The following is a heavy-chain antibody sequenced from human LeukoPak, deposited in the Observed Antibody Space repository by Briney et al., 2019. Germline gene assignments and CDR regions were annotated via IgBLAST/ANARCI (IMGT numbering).Heavy chain of an antibody. J-gene: IGHJ6*03. Sequence: SVKVSCKASGGTFSSYAISWVRQAPGQGLEWRGGIIPIFGTANYAQKFQGRVTITADESTSTAYMELSSLRSEDTAVYYCARAIVVVPAAPYYYYMDVWGKGTTVTVSS. CDR3: ARAIVVVPAAPYYYYMDV. CDR2: IIPIFGTA. D-gene: IGHD2-2*01. CDR1: GGTFSSYA. V-gene: IGHV1-69*13.